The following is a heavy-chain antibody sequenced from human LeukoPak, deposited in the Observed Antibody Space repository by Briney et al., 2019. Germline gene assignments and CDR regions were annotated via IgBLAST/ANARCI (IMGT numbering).Heavy chain of an antibody. CDR1: GFTFSSYS. J-gene: IGHJ4*02. V-gene: IGHV3-21*01. D-gene: IGHD6-19*01. Sequence: PGGSLRLSCAASGFTFSSYSMNWVRQAPGKGLEWVSSISSSSSYIYYADSVKGRFTISRDNAKNSLYLQMNSLRAVDTAVYYCARDGGSSGWYHFDYWGQGTLVTVSS. CDR3: ARDGGSSGWYHFDY. CDR2: ISSSSSYI.